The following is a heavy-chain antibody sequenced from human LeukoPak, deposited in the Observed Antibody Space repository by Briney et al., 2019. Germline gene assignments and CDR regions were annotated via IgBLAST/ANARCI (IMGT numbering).Heavy chain of an antibody. J-gene: IGHJ6*03. V-gene: IGHV1-18*01. Sequence: GASVKVSCKASGYTFTSYGISWVRQAPGQGLEWMGWISAYNGNTNYAQKLQGRVTMTTDTSTSTAYMELRSLRSDDTAVYYCARGGSLDSSGYYYSYYYMDVWGKGTTVTVSS. CDR2: ISAYNGNT. D-gene: IGHD3-22*01. CDR3: ARGGSLDSSGYYYSYYYMDV. CDR1: GYTFTSYG.